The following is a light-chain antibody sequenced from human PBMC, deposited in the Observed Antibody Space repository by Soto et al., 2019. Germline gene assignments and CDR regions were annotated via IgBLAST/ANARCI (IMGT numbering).Light chain of an antibody. V-gene: IGLV1-40*01. CDR1: SSNIGAGYD. Sequence: QSVLTQPPSVSGAPGQRVTISCTGSSSNIGAGYDVHWYQQLPGTAPKLLIYGNSNRPSGVPDRFSGSKSGTSASLAITGLQAADEADDYCQSYDSSLSGDVFGTGTQLTVL. CDR2: GNS. CDR3: QSYDSSLSGDV. J-gene: IGLJ6*01.